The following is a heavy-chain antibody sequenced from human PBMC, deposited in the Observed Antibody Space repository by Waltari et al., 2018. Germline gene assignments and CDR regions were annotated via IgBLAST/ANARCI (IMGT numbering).Heavy chain of an antibody. D-gene: IGHD6-13*01. CDR1: GFTFSGSA. Sequence: EVQLVESGGGLVQPGGSLKLSCAASGFTFSGSAMHWVRQASGKGLEWVGRIRSKANSDATAYAASVKGRFTISRDDSKNTAYLQMNSLKTEDTAVYYCILRYSSTSGSDYWGQGTLVTVSS. CDR2: IRSKANSDAT. V-gene: IGHV3-73*02. CDR3: ILRYSSTSGSDY. J-gene: IGHJ4*02.